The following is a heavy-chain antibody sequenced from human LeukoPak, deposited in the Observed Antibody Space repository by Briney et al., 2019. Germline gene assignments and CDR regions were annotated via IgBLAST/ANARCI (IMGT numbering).Heavy chain of an antibody. CDR1: GFTFSSYE. Sequence: QSGGSLRLSCAASGFTFSSYEMNWVRQAPGKGLEWVSYISSSGSTIYYADSVKGRFTISRDNAKNSLYLQTNSLRAEDTAVYYCAELGITMIGGVWGKGTTVTISS. V-gene: IGHV3-48*03. J-gene: IGHJ6*04. CDR2: ISSSGSTI. CDR3: AELGITMIGGV. D-gene: IGHD3-10*02.